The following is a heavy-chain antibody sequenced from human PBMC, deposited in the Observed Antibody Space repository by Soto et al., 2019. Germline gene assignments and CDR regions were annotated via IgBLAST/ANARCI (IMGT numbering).Heavy chain of an antibody. CDR1: NGSISSSSYY. Sequence: PSETLSLTCTVSNGSISSSSYYWGWIRQPPGKGLEWIGSIYYSGSTYYNASLKSRVTISVDTSKNQFSLRLSSVTAADTAVYYCARSPRSFYDAFDIWGQGTMVT. D-gene: IGHD3-16*02. J-gene: IGHJ3*02. CDR2: IYYSGST. V-gene: IGHV4-39*01. CDR3: ARSPRSFYDAFDI.